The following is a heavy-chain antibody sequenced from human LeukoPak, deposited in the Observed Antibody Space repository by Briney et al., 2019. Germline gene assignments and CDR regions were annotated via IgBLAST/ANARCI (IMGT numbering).Heavy chain of an antibody. D-gene: IGHD3-3*01. CDR1: GGSISSGDYY. Sequence: PSQTLSLTCTVSGGSISSGDYYWSWIRQPPGKGLEWIGYIYYSGSTYYNPSLKSRVTISVDTSKNQFSLKLSSVTAADTAVYYRARGITIFGVVPRWFDPWGQGTLVTVSS. J-gene: IGHJ5*02. CDR3: ARGITIFGVVPRWFDP. CDR2: IYYSGST. V-gene: IGHV4-30-4*08.